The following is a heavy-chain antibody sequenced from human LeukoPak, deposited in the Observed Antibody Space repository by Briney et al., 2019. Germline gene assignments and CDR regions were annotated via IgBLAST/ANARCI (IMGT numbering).Heavy chain of an antibody. J-gene: IGHJ4*02. Sequence: GGSLRLSCAASGFTFSSYAMSWVRQAPGKGLEWVSAISGSGGSTYYAGSVKGRFTISRDNSKNTLYLQMNSLRAEDTAVYYCAKDRPRGYSYGAMDYWGQGTLVTVSS. D-gene: IGHD5-18*01. CDR1: GFTFSSYA. V-gene: IGHV3-23*01. CDR2: ISGSGGST. CDR3: AKDRPRGYSYGAMDY.